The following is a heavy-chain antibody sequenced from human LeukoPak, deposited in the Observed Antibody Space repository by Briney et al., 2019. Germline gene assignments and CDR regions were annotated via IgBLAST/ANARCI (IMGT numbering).Heavy chain of an antibody. CDR2: INTYNGDT. V-gene: IGHV1-18*01. D-gene: IGHD3-16*01. J-gene: IGHJ4*02. CDR3: ARGGFDY. CDR1: GYTFTSYG. Sequence: GASVKVSCKASGYTFTSYGISWVRQAPGQGLEWMGWINTYNGDTNYIQKFQGRVTVTTDTSTTTAYMELRSLRSDDTAVSYCARGGFDYWGQGPLVTVS.